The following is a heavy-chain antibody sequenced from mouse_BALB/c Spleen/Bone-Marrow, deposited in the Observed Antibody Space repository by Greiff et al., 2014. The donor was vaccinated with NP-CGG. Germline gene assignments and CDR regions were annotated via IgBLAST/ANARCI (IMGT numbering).Heavy chain of an antibody. J-gene: IGHJ4*01. CDR1: GFTFSNYG. V-gene: IGHV5-6*02. CDR2: ISSRGSYT. Sequence: EVKLVESGGDLVKPGGSLKLSCAASGFTFSNYGMSWVRQTPDKRLEWVATISSRGSYTYYPDSVKGRFTISRDNAKNTLYLQMSSLKSEDTAMYYCARRGYDDSSYGRDYWGQGTSVTVSS. D-gene: IGHD2-3*01. CDR3: ARRGYDDSSYGRDY.